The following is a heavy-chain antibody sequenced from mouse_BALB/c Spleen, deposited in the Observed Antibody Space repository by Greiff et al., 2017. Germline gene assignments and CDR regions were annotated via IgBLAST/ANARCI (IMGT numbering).Heavy chain of an antibody. V-gene: IGHV2-6-7*01. CDR2: IWGDGST. D-gene: IGHD2-10*01. Sequence: QVQLQQSGPGLVAPSQSLSITCTVSGFSLTGYGVNWVRQPPGKGLEWLGMIWGDGSTDYNSALKSRLSISKDNSKSQVFLKMNSLQTDDTARYYCARDFPYYGNPFAYWGQGTLVTVSA. CDR3: ARDFPYYGNPFAY. CDR1: GFSLTGYG. J-gene: IGHJ3*01.